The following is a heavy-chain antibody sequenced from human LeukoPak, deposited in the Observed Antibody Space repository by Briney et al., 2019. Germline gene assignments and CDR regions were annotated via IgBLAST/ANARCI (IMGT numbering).Heavy chain of an antibody. D-gene: IGHD2-21*02. CDR2: ISSSSSYI. CDR1: GFTFGSYS. J-gene: IGHJ5*02. Sequence: GGSLRLSCAASGFTFGSYSMNWVRQAPGKGLEWVSSISSSSSYIYYADSVKGRFTISRDNAKNSLYLQMNSLRAEDTAVYYCARTPRVVVTAPFDPWGQGTLVTVSS. V-gene: IGHV3-21*01. CDR3: ARTPRVVVTAPFDP.